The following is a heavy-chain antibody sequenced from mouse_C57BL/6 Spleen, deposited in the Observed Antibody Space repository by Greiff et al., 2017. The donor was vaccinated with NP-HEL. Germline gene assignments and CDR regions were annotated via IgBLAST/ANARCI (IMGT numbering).Heavy chain of an antibody. Sequence: DVKLVESGGGLVKPGGSLKLSCAASGFTFSDYGMHWVRQAPEKGLEWVAYISSGSSTIYYADTVKGRFTISRDNAKYTLFLQMTSLRSEDTAMYYCPRGGSYDDAMDYWGQGTSVTVSS. D-gene: IGHD2-12*01. CDR3: PRGGSYDDAMDY. J-gene: IGHJ4*01. CDR2: ISSGSSTI. CDR1: GFTFSDYG. V-gene: IGHV5-17*01.